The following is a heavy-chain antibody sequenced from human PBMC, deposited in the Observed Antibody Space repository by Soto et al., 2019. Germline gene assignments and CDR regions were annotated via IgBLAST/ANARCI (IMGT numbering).Heavy chain of an antibody. D-gene: IGHD4-17*01. CDR3: ARDLGTTVVISDYYYYYGMDV. V-gene: IGHV1-69*01. J-gene: IGHJ6*02. CDR2: IIPIFGTA. CDR1: GGTFSSYA. Sequence: QVQLVQSGAEVKKPGSSVKVSCKASGGTFSSYAISWVRQAPGQGLEWMGGIIPIFGTANYAQKFQGRVTITADESKSTAYMELSSLRSEDTAVYYCARDLGTTVVISDYYYYYGMDVWGQGTTVTVSS.